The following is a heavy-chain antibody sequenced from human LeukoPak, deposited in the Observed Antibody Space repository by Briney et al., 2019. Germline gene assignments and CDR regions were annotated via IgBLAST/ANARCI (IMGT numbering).Heavy chain of an antibody. V-gene: IGHV1-46*01. CDR2: INPSGGST. CDR3: ARDNSGSYYPSDY. J-gene: IGHJ4*02. Sequence: ASVKVSCKASGYIFSDYYMHWVRQAPGQGLEWMGIINPSGGSTSYAQKFQGRVTMTRDTSTSTVYMELSSLRSEDTAVYYCARDNSGSYYPSDYWGQGTLVTVSS. CDR1: GYIFSDYY. D-gene: IGHD1-26*01.